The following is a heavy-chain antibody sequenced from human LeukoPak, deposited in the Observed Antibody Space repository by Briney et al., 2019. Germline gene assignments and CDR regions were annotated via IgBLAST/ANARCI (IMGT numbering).Heavy chain of an antibody. D-gene: IGHD6-13*01. Sequence: GGSLRFSCAASGFTFSSYSMNWVRQAPGKGLEWVSSISSSSSYIYYADSVKGRFTISRDNAKNSLYLQMNSLRAEDTAVYYCARDGIAAAGDYWGQGTLVTVSS. CDR2: ISSSSSYI. CDR3: ARDGIAAAGDY. CDR1: GFTFSSYS. J-gene: IGHJ4*02. V-gene: IGHV3-21*01.